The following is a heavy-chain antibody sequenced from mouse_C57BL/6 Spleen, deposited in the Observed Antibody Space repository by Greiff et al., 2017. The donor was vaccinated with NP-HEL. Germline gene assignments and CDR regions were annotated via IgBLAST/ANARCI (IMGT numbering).Heavy chain of an antibody. CDR2: IYTGSGNT. D-gene: IGHD3-2*02. CDR3: ARSSSGYVFAY. V-gene: IGHV1-66*01. J-gene: IGHJ3*01. CDR1: GYSFTSYY. Sequence: QVQLKESGPELVKPGASVKISCKASGYSFTSYYIHWVKQRPGQGLEWIGWIYTGSGNTKYNEKFKGKATLTADTSSSTAYMQLSSLTSEDSAVYCGARSSSGYVFAYWGQGTLVTVSA.